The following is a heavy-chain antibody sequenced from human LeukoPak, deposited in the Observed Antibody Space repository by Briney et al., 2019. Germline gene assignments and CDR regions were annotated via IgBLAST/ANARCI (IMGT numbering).Heavy chain of an antibody. CDR2: INTDGSST. CDR3: AMPNQNFDQ. J-gene: IGHJ4*02. Sequence: GGSLRLSCSASGFTLSSYWMHWVRQAPGKGLVWVSRINTDGSSTNYADSVKGRFTVSRDNAKNTLYLQMNSLRAEDTAVYYCAMPNQNFDQWGQGTLVTVSS. V-gene: IGHV3-74*01. D-gene: IGHD2-2*01. CDR1: GFTLSSYW.